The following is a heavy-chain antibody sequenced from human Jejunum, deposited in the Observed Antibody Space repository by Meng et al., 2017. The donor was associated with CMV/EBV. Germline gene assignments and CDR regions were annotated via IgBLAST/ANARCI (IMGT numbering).Heavy chain of an antibody. CDR3: ARGEGVPPGE. CDR2: MHSGGDT. CDR1: GFSVSDSY. D-gene: IGHD3-10*01. Sequence: VGVVGSVWGWAQPVGSLRLSCAVSGFSVSDSYMNWVRQAPEKGLEWVSVMHSGGDTYYAESVKGRFTISRDDSKNTIYLQMNNLKTEDTALYYCARGEGVPPGEWGQGTLVTASS. V-gene: IGHV3-66*01. J-gene: IGHJ4*02.